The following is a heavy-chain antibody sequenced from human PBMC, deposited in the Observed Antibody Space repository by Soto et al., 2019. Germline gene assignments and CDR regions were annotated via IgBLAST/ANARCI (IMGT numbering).Heavy chain of an antibody. CDR2: INAGNGNT. CDR3: ARDFSSMVRGVRYYYYYGMDV. Sequence: ASVKVSCKAPGYTFTSYAMHWVRQAPGQRLEWMGWINAGNGNTKYSQKFQGRVTITRDTSASTAYMELSSLRSEDTAVYYCARDFSSMVRGVRYYYYYGMDVWGQGTTVTVSS. V-gene: IGHV1-3*01. J-gene: IGHJ6*02. D-gene: IGHD3-10*01. CDR1: GYTFTSYA.